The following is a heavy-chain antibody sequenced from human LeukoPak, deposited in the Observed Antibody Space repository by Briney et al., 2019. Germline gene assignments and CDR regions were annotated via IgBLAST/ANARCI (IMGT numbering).Heavy chain of an antibody. CDR1: GGSLSGYY. CDR3: ARSDGYGLVGI. V-gene: IGHV4-34*01. D-gene: IGHD3-10*01. CDR2: INHSGST. Sequence: SETLSLTCAVYGGSLSGYYWSWIRQPPGKGLEWIGEINHSGSTNYNPSLKSRVIILIDTAKNHFSLNLSSVTAADTAVYYCARSDGYGLVGIWGQGTMVTVSS. J-gene: IGHJ3*02.